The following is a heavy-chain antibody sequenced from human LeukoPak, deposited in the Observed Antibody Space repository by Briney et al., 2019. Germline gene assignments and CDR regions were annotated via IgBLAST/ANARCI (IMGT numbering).Heavy chain of an antibody. CDR1: GFTFSSYD. CDR3: AKDRRVYGSGSYYHVN. CDR2: ISDSGDIT. Sequence: GGSLRLSCAASGFTFSSYDMSWVRQGPGKGLDWVSGISDSGDITYYADSVKGRFTISRDNSQNTLYLQMNSLSPEDTAIYYCAKDRRVYGSGSYYHVNWGQGTLVTVSS. J-gene: IGHJ4*02. D-gene: IGHD3-10*01. V-gene: IGHV3-23*01.